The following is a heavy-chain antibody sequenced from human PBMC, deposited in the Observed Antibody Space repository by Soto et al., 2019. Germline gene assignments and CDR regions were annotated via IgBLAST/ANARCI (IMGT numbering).Heavy chain of an antibody. Sequence: EVQLVETGGGLIQPGGSLRLSCAASGFTVSSNYMSWVRQAPGKGLEWVSVIYSGGSTYYADSVKGRFTISRDNSKNTLYLQMNSLRAEDTAVYYCARGVQGYYYYYGMDVWGQGTTVTVSS. V-gene: IGHV3-53*02. CDR1: GFTVSSNY. CDR3: ARGVQGYYYYYGMDV. D-gene: IGHD3-10*01. J-gene: IGHJ6*02. CDR2: IYSGGST.